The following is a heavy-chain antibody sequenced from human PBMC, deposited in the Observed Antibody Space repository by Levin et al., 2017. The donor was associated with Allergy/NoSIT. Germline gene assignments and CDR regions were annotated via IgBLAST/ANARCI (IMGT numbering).Heavy chain of an antibody. V-gene: IGHV4-34*01. CDR2: INHSGST. Sequence: SETLSLTCAVYGGSFSGYYWSWIRQPPGQGLEWIGEINHSGSTNYNPSLKSLVTISVDTSKNQFSLKLSSVTAADTAVSDCARYDGSGSHINWFDRWGKGTLVTVAS. CDR3: ARYDGSGSHINWFDR. D-gene: IGHD3-10*01. CDR1: GGSFSGYY. J-gene: IGHJ5*02.